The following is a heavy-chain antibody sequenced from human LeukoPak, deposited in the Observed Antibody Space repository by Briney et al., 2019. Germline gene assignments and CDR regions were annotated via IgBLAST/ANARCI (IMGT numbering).Heavy chain of an antibody. CDR1: GFTFSSYS. Sequence: GGSLRLSCAASGFTFSSYSMNWVRQAPGKGLEWVSSIGTGSSYKNYVDSVRGRFTISRDNAKNSLYLQMNSLRAEDTAVYYCASGVIIATAGGLDYWGQGTLVTVSS. J-gene: IGHJ4*02. CDR3: ASGVIIATAGGLDY. CDR2: IGTGSSYK. V-gene: IGHV3-21*01. D-gene: IGHD6-13*01.